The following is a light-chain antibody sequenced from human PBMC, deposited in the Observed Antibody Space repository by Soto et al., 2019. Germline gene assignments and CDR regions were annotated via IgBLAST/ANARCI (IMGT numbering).Light chain of an antibody. J-gene: IGLJ1*01. CDR1: SSDIDAYNY. Sequence: QSALTQPASVSGSPGQSITISCTGTSSDIDAYNYVSWYQQHPGKAPKLMIYDVSNRPSGISNRFSGSKSGNTASLTISGLPAEDEADYYCCSYTTSSNYALGTATKLTV. V-gene: IGLV2-14*01. CDR2: DVS. CDR3: CSYTTSSNYA.